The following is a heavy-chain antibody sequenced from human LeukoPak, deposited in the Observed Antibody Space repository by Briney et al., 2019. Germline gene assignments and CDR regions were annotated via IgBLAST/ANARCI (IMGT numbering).Heavy chain of an antibody. V-gene: IGHV3-30*04. Sequence: PGGSLRLSCAASGFTFSSYVMHWVRQAPGKGLECVAVISNDGSDKYYADSVKGRFTISRDNFKNTLYLQMNSLRAEDTALYYCARDGGYSRGWTYGAGDYWGQGTLVTVSS. CDR1: GFTFSSYV. CDR2: ISNDGSDK. CDR3: ARDGGYSRGWTYGAGDY. D-gene: IGHD6-19*01. J-gene: IGHJ4*02.